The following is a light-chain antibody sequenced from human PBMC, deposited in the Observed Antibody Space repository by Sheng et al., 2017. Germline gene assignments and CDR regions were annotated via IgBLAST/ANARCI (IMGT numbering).Light chain of an antibody. CDR3: LQDYHYPLT. Sequence: DIQMTQSPSTLSASVGDRVTITCRASQSISYWLAWYQKKPGKAPKFLIYKASNLESGVPSRFSGSAYGTEFTLTIDTLQPDDFATYYCLQDYHYPLTFGGGTKVE. J-gene: IGKJ4*01. CDR2: KAS. CDR1: QSISYW. V-gene: IGKV1-5*03.